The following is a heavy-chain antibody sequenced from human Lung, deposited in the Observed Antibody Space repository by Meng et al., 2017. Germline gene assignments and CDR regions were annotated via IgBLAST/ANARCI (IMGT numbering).Heavy chain of an antibody. J-gene: IGHJ4*02. D-gene: IGHD4-11*01. V-gene: IGHV4-34*01. CDR1: GGSFSDYY. CDR2: INHSGST. Sequence: QDELRHWGSGLLKHSDTLSCTCVVSGGSFSDYYWSWIRQPPGKGLEWIGEINHSGSTNYNPSLESRATIQVDTSQNNLSLKLSSVTAADSAVYYCARGPTTMAHDFDYWGQGTLVTVSS. CDR3: ARGPTTMAHDFDY.